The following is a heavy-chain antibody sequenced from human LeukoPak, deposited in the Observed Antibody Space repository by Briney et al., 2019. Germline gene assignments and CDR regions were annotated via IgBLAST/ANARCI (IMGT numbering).Heavy chain of an antibody. Sequence: GGSLRLSCAASGFTVSSNYMSWVRQAPGKGLEWVSVIYSGGSTYYADSVKGRFTISRDNSKNTLYLQMNSLRAEHTAVYYCARDRTPVRRLDVWGQGTTVTVSS. V-gene: IGHV3-66*01. J-gene: IGHJ6*02. D-gene: IGHD3-10*01. CDR1: GFTVSSNY. CDR2: IYSGGST. CDR3: ARDRTPVRRLDV.